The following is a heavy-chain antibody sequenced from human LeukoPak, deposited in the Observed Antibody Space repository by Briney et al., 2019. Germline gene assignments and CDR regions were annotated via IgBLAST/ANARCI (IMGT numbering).Heavy chain of an antibody. Sequence: SETLSLTCTVSGGSISSSSYYWGWIRQPPGKGLEWIGSIYYSGSTYYNPPLKSRVTISVDTSKNQFSLKLSSVTAADTAVYYCARLLGYCSSTSCPKGPWFDPWGQGTLVTVSS. J-gene: IGHJ5*02. D-gene: IGHD2-2*01. V-gene: IGHV4-39*01. CDR2: IYYSGST. CDR3: ARLLGYCSSTSCPKGPWFDP. CDR1: GGSISSSSYY.